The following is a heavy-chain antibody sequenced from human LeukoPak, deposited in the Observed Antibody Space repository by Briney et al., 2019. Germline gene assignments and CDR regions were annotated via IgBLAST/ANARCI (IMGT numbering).Heavy chain of an antibody. CDR2: INHSGST. D-gene: IGHD5-12*01. V-gene: IGHV4-34*01. Sequence: SETLSLTCAVYGGSFSGYYWSWIRQPPGKGLEWIGEINHSGSTNYNPSLKSRVTISVDTSKNQFSLKLSSVTAADTAVYYCARVAYSGYDSWGQGTLVTVSS. J-gene: IGHJ4*02. CDR3: ARVAYSGYDS. CDR1: GGSFSGYY.